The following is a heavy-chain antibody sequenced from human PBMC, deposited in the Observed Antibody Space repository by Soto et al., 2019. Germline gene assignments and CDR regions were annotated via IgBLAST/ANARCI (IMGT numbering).Heavy chain of an antibody. J-gene: IGHJ4*02. CDR3: TRGGGDF. D-gene: IGHD6-25*01. Sequence: PSETLSLTCTVSGGSINTYYWSWIRQPPGKGLEWIGYIYYSGSDSGSTNYIPSLKSRVTISVDTSKNQFSLKLTSVTAADTAVYFCTRGGGDFWGQGTQVTVSS. CDR1: GGSINTYY. V-gene: IGHV4-59*01. CDR2: IYYSGSDSGST.